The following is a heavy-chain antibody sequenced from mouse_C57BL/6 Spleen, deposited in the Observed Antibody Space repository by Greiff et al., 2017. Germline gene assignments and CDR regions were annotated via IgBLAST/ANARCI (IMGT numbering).Heavy chain of an antibody. CDR2: IWSGGST. CDR3: ARAGLHVDYYAMDY. Sequence: VQRVESGPGLVQPSQSLSITCTVSGFSLTSYGVHWVRQSPGKGLEWLGVIWSGGSTDYNAAFISRLSISKDNSKSQVFFKMNSLQADDTAIYYCARAGLHVDYYAMDYGGQGTSVTGSS. CDR1: GFSLTSYG. D-gene: IGHD3-1*01. V-gene: IGHV2-2*01. J-gene: IGHJ4*01.